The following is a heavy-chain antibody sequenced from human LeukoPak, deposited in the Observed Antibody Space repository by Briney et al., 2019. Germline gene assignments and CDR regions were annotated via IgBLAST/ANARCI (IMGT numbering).Heavy chain of an antibody. CDR2: ISTSGGNT. CDR1: GFTFSNYF. V-gene: IGHV3-23*01. Sequence: PGGSLRLSCAASGFTFSNYFMTWVRRAPGKGLEWVSTISTSGGNTYYADSVKGRFTISRDNFKNTLYLQMNSLRAEDTAIYYCAKYCSGASCFSGLFWGQGTLVTVSS. CDR3: AKYCSGASCFSGLF. J-gene: IGHJ4*02. D-gene: IGHD2-15*01.